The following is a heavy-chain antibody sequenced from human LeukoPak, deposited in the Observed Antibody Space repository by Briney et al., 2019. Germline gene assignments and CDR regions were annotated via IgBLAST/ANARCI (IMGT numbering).Heavy chain of an antibody. CDR2: LSRSSDST. V-gene: IGHV3-23*01. CDR1: GFTFSSYV. D-gene: IGHD2-21*01. CDR3: ARSYCADECFPYYLDY. Sequence: GGSLRLSCAASGFTFSSYVMTWVRQAPGKGQEWVSALSRSSDSTFYAGSVKGRFTVSRDNSKNTLYLQMNSLRVEDTAIYYCARSYCADECFPYYLDYWGQGTLVTVSS. J-gene: IGHJ4*02.